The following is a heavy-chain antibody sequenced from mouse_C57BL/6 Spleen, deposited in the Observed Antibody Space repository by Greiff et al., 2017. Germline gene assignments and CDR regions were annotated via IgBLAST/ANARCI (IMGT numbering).Heavy chain of an antibody. CDR3: AGPQDGNYLDYALDY. CDR1: GFTFSDYG. D-gene: IGHD2-1*01. J-gene: IGHJ4*01. V-gene: IGHV5-17*01. CDR2: ISSGSSTI. Sequence: EVKLVESGGGLVKPGGSLKLSCAASGFTFSDYGMHWVRQAPEKWLEWVAYISSGSSTIYYADTVKGRFTISRDNAKTTLFLQMTSLRSEDTAMYYGAGPQDGNYLDYALDYWGQGTSLTVSS.